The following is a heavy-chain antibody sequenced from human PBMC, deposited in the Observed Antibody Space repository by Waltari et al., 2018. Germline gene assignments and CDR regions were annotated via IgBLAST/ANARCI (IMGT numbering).Heavy chain of an antibody. CDR2: IYYTGST. J-gene: IGHJ5*02. Sequence: QVQLQESGPSLLKPSETLSLICTVSGGSISGFYWSWVRQPPGKGLDWIGYIYYTGSTNFTTPLKSRVTMSVDTSKTPCSLKLSSVTAADTAFDYCARGGGGDWEWFDPWGQGTLVTVSS. CDR1: GGSISGFY. CDR3: ARGGGGDWEWFDP. V-gene: IGHV4-59*01. D-gene: IGHD2-21*02.